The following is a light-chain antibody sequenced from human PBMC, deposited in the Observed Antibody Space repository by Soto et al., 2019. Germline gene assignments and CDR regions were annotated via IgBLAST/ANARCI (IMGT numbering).Light chain of an antibody. Sequence: DNVLKQSLGTLSLSPEERATLSCRASQSVSSSYLAWYQQKPGQAPRLLIYGASSRATGIPDRFSGSGSGTDFTLTISRLEPEDFAVYYCQQYGSSLWTFGQGTMVDIK. CDR1: QSVSSSY. J-gene: IGKJ1*01. CDR3: QQYGSSLWT. CDR2: GAS. V-gene: IGKV3-20*01.